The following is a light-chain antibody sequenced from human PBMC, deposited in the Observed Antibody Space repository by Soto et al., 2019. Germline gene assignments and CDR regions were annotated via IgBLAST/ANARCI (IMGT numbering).Light chain of an antibody. CDR2: GVS. Sequence: EIVLTQSPGTLSLSPGERATLSCRASQSVSSSYLAWYRQKPGQAPRLLIYGVSSRAAGIPDRFSGSGSGTEFTLTISSLQSEDFAVYYCQQYNNWPPITFGQGTRLEIK. V-gene: IGKV3-20*01. J-gene: IGKJ5*01. CDR3: QQYNNWPPIT. CDR1: QSVSSSY.